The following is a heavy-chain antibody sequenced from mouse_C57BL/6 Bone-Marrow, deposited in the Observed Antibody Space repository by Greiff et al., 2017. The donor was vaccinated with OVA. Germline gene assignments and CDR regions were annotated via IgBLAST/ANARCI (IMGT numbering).Heavy chain of an antibody. CDR1: GFTFSDYY. D-gene: IGHD1-1*01. V-gene: IGHV5-12*01. Sequence: EVKLMESGGGLVQPGGSLKLSCAASGFTFSDYYMYWVRQTPEKRLEWVAYISNGGGSTYYPDTVKGRFTISRDNAKNTLYLQMSRLKSEDTAMYYCARPPITTVASYFDVWGTGTTVTVSS. CDR2: ISNGGGST. CDR3: ARPPITTVASYFDV. J-gene: IGHJ1*03.